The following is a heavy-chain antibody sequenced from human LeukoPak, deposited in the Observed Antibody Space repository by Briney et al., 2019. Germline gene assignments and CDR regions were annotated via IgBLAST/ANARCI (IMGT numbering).Heavy chain of an antibody. V-gene: IGHV4-30-4*07. J-gene: IGHJ4*02. D-gene: IGHD1-26*01. CDR2: IYYSGST. Sequence: PSQTLSLTCAVSGGSISSGGYSWSWIRQPPGKGLEWIGYIYYSGSTYYNPSLKSRVTISVDTSKNQFSLKLSSVTAADTAVYYCARRGGRWWEPFDYWGQGTLVTVSS. CDR3: ARRGGRWWEPFDY. CDR1: GGSISSGGYS.